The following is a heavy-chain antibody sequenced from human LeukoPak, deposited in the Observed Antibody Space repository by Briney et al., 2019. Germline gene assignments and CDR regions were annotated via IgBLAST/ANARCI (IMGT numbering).Heavy chain of an antibody. Sequence: GGSLRLSCAAPGFTFSSYAMSWVRQAPGKGLEWVSAISGSGGSTYYADSVKGRFTISRDNSKNTLYLQMNSLRAEDTAVYYCAKARDYDFWSGYSSYFDYWGQGTLVTVSS. D-gene: IGHD3-3*01. CDR3: AKARDYDFWSGYSSYFDY. CDR1: GFTFSSYA. J-gene: IGHJ4*02. CDR2: ISGSGGST. V-gene: IGHV3-23*01.